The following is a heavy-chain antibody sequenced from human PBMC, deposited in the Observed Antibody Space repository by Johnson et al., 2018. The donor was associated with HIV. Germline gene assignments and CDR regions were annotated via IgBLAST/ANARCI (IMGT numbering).Heavy chain of an antibody. D-gene: IGHD6-19*01. J-gene: IGHJ3*02. CDR3: ARAGAVGFDAFDI. CDR1: GFTFSSYG. V-gene: IGHV3-NL1*01. CDR2: IYSGGST. Sequence: HVQLVESGGGVVQPGRSLRLSCAASGFTFSSYGMHWVRQAPGKGLEWVSVIYSGGSTYYADSVKGRFTISRDNSKNTLYLQMNSLRAEDTAVYYCARAGAVGFDAFDIWGQGTMVTVSS.